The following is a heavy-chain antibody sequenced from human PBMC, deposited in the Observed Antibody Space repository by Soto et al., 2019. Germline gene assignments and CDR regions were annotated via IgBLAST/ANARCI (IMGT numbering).Heavy chain of an antibody. J-gene: IGHJ4*02. V-gene: IGHV3-23*01. D-gene: IGHD2-2*01. CDR1: GFTFSSYT. Sequence: GGSLRLSCATSGFTFSSYTMSWVRQATGKGLEWVSAISGSGGSTYYADSVKGRFTISRDNSKNTLYLQMNSLRAEDTAVYYCAKELPGYPGSLDYWGQGTLVTVSS. CDR2: ISGSGGST. CDR3: AKELPGYPGSLDY.